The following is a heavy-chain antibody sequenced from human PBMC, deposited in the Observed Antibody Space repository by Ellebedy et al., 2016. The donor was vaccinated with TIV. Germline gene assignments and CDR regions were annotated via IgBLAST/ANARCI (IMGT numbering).Heavy chain of an antibody. D-gene: IGHD5-24*01. V-gene: IGHV3-15*01. Sequence: PGGSLRLSCATSGITFSNAWMSWVRQAPGKGLEWVGRIRSNSEGGTTEDAAPMNGRFTIARDDSKNTLYLQMNSLKTEDTAIYYCTKAERVEGPGRGYWGQGTLVTVSS. J-gene: IGHJ4*02. CDR3: TKAERVEGPGRGY. CDR2: IRSNSEGGTT. CDR1: GITFSNAW.